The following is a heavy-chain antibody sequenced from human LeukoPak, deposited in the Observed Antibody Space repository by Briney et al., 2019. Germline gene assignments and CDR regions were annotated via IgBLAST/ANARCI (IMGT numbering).Heavy chain of an antibody. CDR2: INPNSGGT. CDR1: GYTFSDYY. J-gene: IGHJ3*02. Sequence: ASVKVSCKASGYTFSDYYMHWVRQAPGQGLEWMGWINPNSGGTNYAQKFQGTVSLTRDTSINTAYMELSRLRSDDTAVYYCARHRGTSDAFDIWGQETMVTVSS. CDR3: ARHRGTSDAFDI. D-gene: IGHD1-1*01. V-gene: IGHV1-2*02.